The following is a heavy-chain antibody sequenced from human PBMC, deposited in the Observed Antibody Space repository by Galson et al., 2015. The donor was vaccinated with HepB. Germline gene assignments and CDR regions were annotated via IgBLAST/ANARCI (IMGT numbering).Heavy chain of an antibody. CDR1: GYSFTSYW. V-gene: IGHV5-51*01. D-gene: IGHD2-15*01. J-gene: IGHJ3*02. Sequence: QSGAEVKKPGESLKISCKGSGYSFTSYWIGWVRQMPGKGLEWMGIIYPGDSDTRYSPSFQGQVTISADKSISTAYLQWSSLKASDTAMYYCARLVGYCSGGSCQKTIIGAFDIWGQGTMVTVSS. CDR3: ARLVGYCSGGSCQKTIIGAFDI. CDR2: IYPGDSDT.